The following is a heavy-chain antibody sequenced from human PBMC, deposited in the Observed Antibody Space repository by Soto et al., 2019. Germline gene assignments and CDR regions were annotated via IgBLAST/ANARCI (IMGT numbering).Heavy chain of an antibody. J-gene: IGHJ6*02. CDR1: EFTLSTYA. CDR2: ISYDGSNE. CDR3: AKSRDGYSFYYYYGMDV. Sequence: PVGSLRLSCVASEFTLSTYAMHWVRQAPGKGLEWVAAISYDGSNEYYADSVKGRFTISRDNSKNTLYLQMNSLRGDDTAVYYCAKSRDGYSFYYYYGMDVWGQGTTVTVSS. V-gene: IGHV3-30*18. D-gene: IGHD4-4*01.